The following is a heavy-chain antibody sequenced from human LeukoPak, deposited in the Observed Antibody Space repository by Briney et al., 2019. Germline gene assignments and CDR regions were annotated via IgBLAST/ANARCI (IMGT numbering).Heavy chain of an antibody. D-gene: IGHD6-19*01. Sequence: VASVKVSCKASGYTFTSYAMNWVRQAPGQGLEWMGWMNPNSGNTGYAQEFQGRVTITRNTSISTAYMELSSLRAEDTAVYYCARSWSKYSSGWYSNRYYYYMDVWGKGTTVTLYS. CDR3: ARSWSKYSSGWYSNRYYYYMDV. J-gene: IGHJ6*03. V-gene: IGHV1-8*03. CDR2: MNPNSGNT. CDR1: GYTFTSYA.